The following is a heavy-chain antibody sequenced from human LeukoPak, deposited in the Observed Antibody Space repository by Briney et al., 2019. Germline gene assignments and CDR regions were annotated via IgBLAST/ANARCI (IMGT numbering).Heavy chain of an antibody. CDR3: ARFDIVVVVAATRPYYYGMDV. J-gene: IGHJ6*02. CDR2: INHSGST. V-gene: IGHV4-34*01. CDR1: GGSFSGYY. Sequence: SETLSLTCAVYGGSFSGYYWSWIRQPPGNGLEWIGEINHSGSTNYNPSLKSRVTISVDTSKNQFSLKLSSVTAADTAVYYCARFDIVVVVAATRPYYYGMDVWGQGTTVTVSS. D-gene: IGHD2-15*01.